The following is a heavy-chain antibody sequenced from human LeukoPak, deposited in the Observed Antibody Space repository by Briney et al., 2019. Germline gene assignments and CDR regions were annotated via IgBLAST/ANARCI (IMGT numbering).Heavy chain of an antibody. CDR3: ARGTY. V-gene: IGHV3-7*01. Sequence: SGGSLRLSCAASGFTFSSQWMSWVRQAPGKGLGWVANIKQDGSEIYYVDSVKGRFTISRDNAKNSLYLQMNSLRAEDTAVYYCARGTYWGQGILVTVSS. CDR1: GFTFSSQW. CDR2: IKQDGSEI. J-gene: IGHJ4*02. D-gene: IGHD1-1*01.